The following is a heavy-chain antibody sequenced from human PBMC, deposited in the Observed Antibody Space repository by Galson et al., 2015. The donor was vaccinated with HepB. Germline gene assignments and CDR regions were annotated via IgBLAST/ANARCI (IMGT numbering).Heavy chain of an antibody. Sequence: QSGAEVKKPGESLKISCKGSGYIFTSFWIGWVRQMPGKGLEWMGIIYPADSDTTYSPSFQGQVSFSVDKSTSTAYLQWGSLQASGTAMYFCATAAHDSSGYHPLWGQGTLVTVSS. CDR2: IYPADSDT. V-gene: IGHV5-51*03. D-gene: IGHD3-22*01. CDR3: ATAAHDSSGYHPL. J-gene: IGHJ4*02. CDR1: GYIFTSFW.